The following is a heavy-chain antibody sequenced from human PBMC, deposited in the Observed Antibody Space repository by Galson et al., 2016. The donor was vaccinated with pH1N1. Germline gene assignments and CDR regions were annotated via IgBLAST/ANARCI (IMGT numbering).Heavy chain of an antibody. CDR3: ARKGLPDV. V-gene: IGHV3-7*01. CDR1: GFTFSSYW. J-gene: IGHJ6*02. CDR2: IKQDGSVK. Sequence: SLRLSCAASGFTFSSYWMSWVRQAPGKGLEWVANIKQDGSVKYYVDSVKGRFTISRDNAKNSLYLQMNSLTGEDTAVYYCARKGLPDVWGQGTPVTVSS.